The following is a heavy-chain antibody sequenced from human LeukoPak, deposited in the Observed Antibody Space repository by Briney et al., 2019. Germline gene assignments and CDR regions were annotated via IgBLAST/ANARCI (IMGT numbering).Heavy chain of an antibody. D-gene: IGHD1-1*01. Sequence: GASVKVSCKASGYTFTSYAMNWVRQAPGQGLEWMGWINTNTGNPTYAQGFTGRFVFSLDTSVSTAYLQISSLKAEDTAVYYCARGMSNSPYYFYYYMDVWSKGTTVTVSS. V-gene: IGHV7-4-1*02. CDR3: ARGMSNSPYYFYYYMDV. J-gene: IGHJ6*03. CDR1: GYTFTSYA. CDR2: INTNTGNP.